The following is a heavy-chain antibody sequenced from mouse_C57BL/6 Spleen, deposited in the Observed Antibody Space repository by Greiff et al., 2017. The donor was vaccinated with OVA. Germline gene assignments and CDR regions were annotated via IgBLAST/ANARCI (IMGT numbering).Heavy chain of an antibody. CDR1: GYAFTNYL. D-gene: IGHD2-14*01. CDR2: INPGSGGT. V-gene: IGHV1-54*01. CDR3: ARLEYDDVPFDY. Sequence: QVQLQQSGAELVRPGTSVKVSCKASGYAFTNYLIEWVKQRPGQGLEWIGVINPGSGGTNYNEKFKGKATLTADKSSSTAYMQLSSLTSEDSAVYFCARLEYDDVPFDYWGQGTTLTVSS. J-gene: IGHJ2*01.